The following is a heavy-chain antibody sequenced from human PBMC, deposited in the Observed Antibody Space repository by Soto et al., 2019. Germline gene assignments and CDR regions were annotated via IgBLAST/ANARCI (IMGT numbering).Heavy chain of an antibody. Sequence: QVQLVESGGGVVQPGRSLRLSCAASGFTFSSYGMHWVRQAPGKGLEWVAVISYDGSNKYYADSVKGRFTISRDNSKNTLYLQMNSLRAEDMAVYYCAKDGEDYGDYVAAFDIWGQGTMVTVSS. D-gene: IGHD4-17*01. J-gene: IGHJ3*02. CDR1: GFTFSSYG. CDR2: ISYDGSNK. V-gene: IGHV3-30*18. CDR3: AKDGEDYGDYVAAFDI.